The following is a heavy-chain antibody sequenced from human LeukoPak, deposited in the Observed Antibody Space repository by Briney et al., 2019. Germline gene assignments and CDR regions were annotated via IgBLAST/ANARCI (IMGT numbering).Heavy chain of an antibody. CDR1: GFTFSSYA. CDR3: PEGN. CDR2: ISSSAGNT. V-gene: IGHV3-23*01. D-gene: IGHD6-13*01. Sequence: GGSLRLSYAASGFTFSSYAMYWVRQAPGKGLEWVSGISSSAGNTYYADSVKGRFTISRDNSKNTLYLQMNSLRAEDTAISWFPEGNWGQGTLVTVSS. J-gene: IGHJ4*02.